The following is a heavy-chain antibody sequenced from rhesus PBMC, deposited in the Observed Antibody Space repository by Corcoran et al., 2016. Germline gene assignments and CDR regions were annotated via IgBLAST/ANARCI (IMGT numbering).Heavy chain of an antibody. Sequence: QVQLQESGPGVVKPSETLSLTCAVSGGSISDSYRWSWLRQHPGKGLEWIGYIYGSSTSTNYNPSLKSRVTISKDTSKNQFSLKLSSVTAADTAVYYCAREHSGYDYWGQGVLVTVSS. V-gene: IGHV4S10*01. J-gene: IGHJ4*01. CDR2: IYGSSTST. CDR3: AREHSGYDY. CDR1: GGSISDSYR. D-gene: IGHD5-24*01.